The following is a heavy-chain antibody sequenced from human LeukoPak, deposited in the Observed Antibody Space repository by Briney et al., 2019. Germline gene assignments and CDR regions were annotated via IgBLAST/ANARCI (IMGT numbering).Heavy chain of an antibody. J-gene: IGHJ3*02. CDR1: GFTFSSYT. D-gene: IGHD3-10*01. Sequence: GGSLRLSWAAPGFTFSSYTMNWVRQAQGKGLEWVSSIIIIRSYIYYADSVKGRFTISRDNAKNSLYLQMNSLRAEDTAVYYCARGYLGLWFGELSSLDAFDIWGQGTMVTVSS. V-gene: IGHV3-21*01. CDR2: IIIIRSYI. CDR3: ARGYLGLWFGELSSLDAFDI.